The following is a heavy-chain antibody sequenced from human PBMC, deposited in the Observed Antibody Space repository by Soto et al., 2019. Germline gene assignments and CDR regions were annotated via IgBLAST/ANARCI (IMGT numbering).Heavy chain of an antibody. CDR2: ISYDGSNK. D-gene: IGHD5-18*01. V-gene: IGHV3-30*18. J-gene: IGHJ4*02. CDR3: AKDSGGYSYGFVGFFDY. CDR1: GFTFSSYG. Sequence: QVQLVESGGGVVQPGRSLRLSCAASGFTFSSYGMHWVRQAPGKGLEWVAVISYDGSNKYYADSVKGRFTISRDNSKNTLYLQMNSLRAEDTAVYYCAKDSGGYSYGFVGFFDYWGQGTLVTVSS.